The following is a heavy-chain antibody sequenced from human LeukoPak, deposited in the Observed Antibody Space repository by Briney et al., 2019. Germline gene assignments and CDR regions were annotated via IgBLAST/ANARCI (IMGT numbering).Heavy chain of an antibody. Sequence: GSLRLSCTVSGGSISSSSYYWGWIRQPPGKGLEWIGSIYYSGSTYYNPSLKSRVTISVDTSKNQFSLKLSSVTAADTAVYYCARDHGPTVATSPFYSYYMDVWGKGTTVTVSS. J-gene: IGHJ6*03. CDR1: GGSISSSSYY. V-gene: IGHV4-39*07. CDR2: IYYSGST. CDR3: ARDHGPTVATSPFYSYYMDV. D-gene: IGHD4-11*01.